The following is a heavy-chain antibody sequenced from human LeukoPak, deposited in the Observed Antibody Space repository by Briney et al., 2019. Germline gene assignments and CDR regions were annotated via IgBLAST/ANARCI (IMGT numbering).Heavy chain of an antibody. D-gene: IGHD3-22*01. CDR1: GYTFTSYA. Sequence: ASVKVSCKASGYTFTSYAMHWVRQAPGQRLEWMGWINAGNGNTKYSQKFQGRVTITRDTSASTAYMELSSLRSEDTAVYYCARRVTMIVAGDAFDIWGQGTMVTVSS. CDR3: ARRVTMIVAGDAFDI. J-gene: IGHJ3*02. V-gene: IGHV1-3*01. CDR2: INAGNGNT.